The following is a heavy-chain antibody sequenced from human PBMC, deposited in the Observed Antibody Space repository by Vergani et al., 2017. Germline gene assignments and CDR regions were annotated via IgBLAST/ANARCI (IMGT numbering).Heavy chain of an antibody. CDR3: ARPGEVYPVTYNTFWYFDL. J-gene: IGHJ2*01. CDR2: ISSNGGST. Sequence: EVQLVESGGGLVQPGGSLRLSCAASGFTFSSYAMHWVRQAPGKGLEYVSAISSNGGSTYYANSVKGRFTISRDNSKNTLYLQMGSLRAEDMAVYYCARPGEVYPVTYNTFWYFDLWGRGTLVTVSS. CDR1: GFTFSSYA. D-gene: IGHD1-14*01. V-gene: IGHV3-64*01.